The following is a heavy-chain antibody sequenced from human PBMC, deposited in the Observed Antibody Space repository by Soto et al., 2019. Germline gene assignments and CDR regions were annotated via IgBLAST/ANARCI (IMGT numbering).Heavy chain of an antibody. V-gene: IGHV3-33*01. D-gene: IGHD1-26*01. Sequence: GGSLRLSCAASGFTFSSYGMHWVRQAPGKGLGWVAVIWYDGSNKYYAYSGKGRFTISRDNSKNTLYLQMNSLRAEDTAVYHCARISGSYYVPLDYWGQGTLVTVSS. CDR2: IWYDGSNK. CDR3: ARISGSYYVPLDY. J-gene: IGHJ4*02. CDR1: GFTFSSYG.